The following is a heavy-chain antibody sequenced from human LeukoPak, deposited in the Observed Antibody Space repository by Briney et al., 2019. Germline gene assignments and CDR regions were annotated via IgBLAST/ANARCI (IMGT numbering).Heavy chain of an antibody. V-gene: IGHV3-73*01. Sequence: GGSLRLSCAASGFTFSSYSMNWVRQASGKGLEWVGRIRSKANSYATAYAASVKGRFTISRDDSKNTAYLQMNSLKTEDTAVYYCTSPLGVAGTTYIDYWGQGTLVTVSS. J-gene: IGHJ4*02. CDR2: IRSKANSYAT. CDR3: TSPLGVAGTTYIDY. D-gene: IGHD1-1*01. CDR1: GFTFSSYS.